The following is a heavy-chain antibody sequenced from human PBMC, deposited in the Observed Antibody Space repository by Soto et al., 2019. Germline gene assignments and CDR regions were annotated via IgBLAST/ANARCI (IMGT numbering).Heavy chain of an antibody. J-gene: IGHJ6*02. D-gene: IGHD5-12*01. CDR1: GFTFSSYA. CDR3: AKEEDSGYDPYYYYGMDV. CDR2: ISGSGGST. V-gene: IGHV3-23*01. Sequence: GGSLRLSCAASGFTFSSYAMSWVRQAPGKGLEWVSAISGSGGSTYYADSVKGRFTISRDNSKNTLYLQMNSLRAEDTAVYYCAKEEDSGYDPYYYYGMDVWGQGTTVTVSS.